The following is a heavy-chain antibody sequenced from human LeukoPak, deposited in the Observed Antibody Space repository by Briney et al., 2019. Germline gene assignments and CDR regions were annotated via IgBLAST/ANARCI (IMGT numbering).Heavy chain of an antibody. J-gene: IGHJ6*03. CDR2: ISTSSSYI. Sequence: GGSLRLSCATSGFIFSHHGMNWVRQAPGKGLEWVSFISTSSSYIHNADSVKGRFTISRDNAKNSLYLQMNSLRAEDTAVYYCARAAIAAARIYYYMDVWGKGTTVTVSS. D-gene: IGHD6-13*01. CDR1: GFIFSHHG. CDR3: ARAAIAAARIYYYMDV. V-gene: IGHV3-21*01.